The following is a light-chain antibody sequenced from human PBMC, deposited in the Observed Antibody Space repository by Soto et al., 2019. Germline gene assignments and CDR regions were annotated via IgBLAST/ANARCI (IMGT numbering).Light chain of an antibody. CDR3: QQYYTTPLT. V-gene: IGKV4-1*01. Sequence: DIVMTQSPDSLAVSLGERATINCKSSQSVLYSSNNRNYLAWYQQKPGQPPKVLVYWASTRESGVPDRFSGSGSETDFTLTISSLQAEDVAVYYCQQYYTTPLTFGGGTEVVI. CDR1: QSVLYSSNNRNY. J-gene: IGKJ4*01. CDR2: WAS.